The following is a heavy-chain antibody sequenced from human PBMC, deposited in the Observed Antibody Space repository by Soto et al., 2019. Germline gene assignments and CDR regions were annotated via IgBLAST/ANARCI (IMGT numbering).Heavy chain of an antibody. J-gene: IGHJ6*02. CDR3: ARTDYSYGYYYYYGMDV. D-gene: IGHD5-18*01. CDR1: GYSFTSYW. Sequence: PGESLKISCKGSGYSFTSYWINWVRQMPGKGLEWMGIIYPGDSDTRYSPSFQGQVTISADKSISTAYLQWSSLKASDTAMYYCARTDYSYGYYYYYGMDVWGQGTTVTVSS. V-gene: IGHV5-51*01. CDR2: IYPGDSDT.